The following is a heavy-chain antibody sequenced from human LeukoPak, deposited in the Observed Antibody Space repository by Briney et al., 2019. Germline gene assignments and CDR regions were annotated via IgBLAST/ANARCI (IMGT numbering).Heavy chain of an antibody. D-gene: IGHD3-10*01. Sequence: GGSLRLSCEASGFTFSTYGLHWVRQAPGKGLEWVAFISYDENTKYYAESVKGRFTISRDNSKNTLYLQMNSLRAEDTAVYYCARPREYSGSGYYFAVDVWGKGPRSPSPQ. CDR1: GFTFSTYG. CDR3: ARPREYSGSGYYFAVDV. J-gene: IGHJ6*01. V-gene: IGHV3-30*04. CDR2: ISYDENTK.